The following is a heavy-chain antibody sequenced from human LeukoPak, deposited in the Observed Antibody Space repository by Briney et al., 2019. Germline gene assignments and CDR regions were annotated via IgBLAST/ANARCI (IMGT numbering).Heavy chain of an antibody. Sequence: PGGSLRLSCAASGFTFSSYGMSWVRQAPGKGLEWVSAISGSGGSTYYADSVKGRFTISRDNSKNTLYLQMNSLRVEDTAVYYCAKFRAAAGRDWFDPWGQGTLVTVSS. J-gene: IGHJ5*02. CDR1: GFTFSSYG. V-gene: IGHV3-23*01. CDR2: ISGSGGST. CDR3: AKFRAAAGRDWFDP. D-gene: IGHD6-13*01.